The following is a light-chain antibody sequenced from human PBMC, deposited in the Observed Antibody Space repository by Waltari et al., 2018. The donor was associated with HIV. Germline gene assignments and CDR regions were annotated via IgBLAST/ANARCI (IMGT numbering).Light chain of an antibody. J-gene: IGLJ2*01. Sequence: QSALTQPRSVSGSPGQSVPISCSGTSSDVGVYNSVSWYQQHPGKAPKLMIYDVSKRPSGVPDRFSGSKSGNTASLTISGLQAEDEADYYCCSYAGSYTLVFGGGTKLTVL. V-gene: IGLV2-11*01. CDR3: CSYAGSYTLV. CDR2: DVS. CDR1: SSDVGVYNS.